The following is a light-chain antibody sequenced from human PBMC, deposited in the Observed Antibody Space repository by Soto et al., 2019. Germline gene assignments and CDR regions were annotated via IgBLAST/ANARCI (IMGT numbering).Light chain of an antibody. CDR3: CSYTSSATLYV. CDR2: NVN. J-gene: IGLJ1*01. CDR1: SSDVGSYDY. Sequence: QSALIQPPSVSGSPGQSVTISCTGTSSDVGSYDYVSWYQQHPGTVPKPMIYNVNIQPSGVPDRFSGSKSGNTASMTISGLQAEDEADYQCCSYTSSATLYVFGTGTKVTVL. V-gene: IGLV2-11*01.